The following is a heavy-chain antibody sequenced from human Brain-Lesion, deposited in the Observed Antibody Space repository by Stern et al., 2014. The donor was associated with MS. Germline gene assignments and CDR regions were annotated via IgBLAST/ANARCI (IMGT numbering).Heavy chain of an antibody. Sequence: EVQLVQSGAEVKKPGESLKISCEASGYLFDDYWIGWVRQMSGRGLELVAIIFPRDSNTRYSPSVQGQVTISADKSISTAYLQWSSLKAWDTPMYYCARSPATPSGYDRFDYWGQGALVTVSS. CDR3: ARSPATPSGYDRFDY. CDR1: GYLFDDYW. D-gene: IGHD5-12*01. CDR2: IFPRDSNT. V-gene: IGHV5-51*03. J-gene: IGHJ4*02.